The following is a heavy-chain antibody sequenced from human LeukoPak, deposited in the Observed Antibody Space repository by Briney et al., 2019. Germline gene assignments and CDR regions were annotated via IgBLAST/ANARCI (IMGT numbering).Heavy chain of an antibody. J-gene: IGHJ5*02. D-gene: IGHD2-2*01. CDR3: ARGRRNEDIVVVPAVPSYWFDP. Sequence: SETLSLTCAVYGGSFSSYYWSWIRQPPGKGLEWIGEINHSGSTNYNPSLKSRVTISVDTSKNQFSLKLSSVTAADTAVYYCARGRRNEDIVVVPAVPSYWFDPWGQGTLVTVSS. CDR1: GGSFSSYY. V-gene: IGHV4-34*01. CDR2: INHSGST.